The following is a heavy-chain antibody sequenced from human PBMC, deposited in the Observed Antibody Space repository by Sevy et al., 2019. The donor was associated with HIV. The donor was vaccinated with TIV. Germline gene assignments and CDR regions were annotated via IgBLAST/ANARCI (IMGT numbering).Heavy chain of an antibody. V-gene: IGHV3-49*04. CDR3: ARAMGV. J-gene: IGHJ6*02. Sequence: GGSLRLSCTGSGFNIADYYMTWVRQAPGKGLDWVGFIITKNHGGTPEYGASVKGRFTISRDNAKNSGYLQMHSLRVEDSGVYYCARAMGVWGQGTTVTVSS. CDR1: GFNIADYY. CDR2: IITKNHGGTP.